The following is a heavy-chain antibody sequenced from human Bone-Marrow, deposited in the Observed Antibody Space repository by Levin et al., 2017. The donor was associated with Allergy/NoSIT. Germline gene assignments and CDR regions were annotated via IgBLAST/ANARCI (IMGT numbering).Heavy chain of an antibody. Sequence: PGESLKISCAASGFTFSTYWMHWVRQVPGKGLVWVSRINSDGSSTTHADSVEGRFTISRDNAKNTLYLQMNSLRVEDTGLYYCVRHRLASNAGDYWGQGTQVTVSS. CDR1: GFTFSTYW. D-gene: IGHD2/OR15-2a*01. CDR3: VRHRLASNAGDY. J-gene: IGHJ4*01. CDR2: INSDGSST. V-gene: IGHV3-74*01.